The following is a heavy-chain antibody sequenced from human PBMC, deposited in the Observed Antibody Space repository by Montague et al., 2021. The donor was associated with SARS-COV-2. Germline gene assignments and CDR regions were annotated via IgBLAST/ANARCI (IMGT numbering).Heavy chain of an antibody. CDR3: ARRRDSSKVVSPAVFDL. J-gene: IGHJ3*01. V-gene: IGHV4-39*01. D-gene: IGHD2-15*01. CDR2: ICYGGST. CDR1: SDSISSRSYC. Sequence: SETLSLTCSVSSDSISSRSYCWAWIRQSPGKGLEWIGNICYGGSTYYNPSLRSRVVMSAETSKSQFSLKLYSVTAADTSIYYRARRRDSSKVVSPAVFDLWGQGKMVIVSS.